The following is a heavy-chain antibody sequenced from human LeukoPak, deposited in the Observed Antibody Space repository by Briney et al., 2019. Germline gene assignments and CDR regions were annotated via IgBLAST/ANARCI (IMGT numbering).Heavy chain of an antibody. Sequence: PGGSLRLSCAASGFTFSNFLMTWVRQVPGKGPMWVSRSTNDGSGTGYADSVKGRFTISRDNAKNMLYLQMNSLRVEDTAVYYCATSGLGHYYFDYWGQGSLVTVSS. CDR3: ATSGLGHYYFDY. CDR1: GFTFSNFL. J-gene: IGHJ4*02. CDR2: STNDGSGT. V-gene: IGHV3-74*01. D-gene: IGHD3-10*01.